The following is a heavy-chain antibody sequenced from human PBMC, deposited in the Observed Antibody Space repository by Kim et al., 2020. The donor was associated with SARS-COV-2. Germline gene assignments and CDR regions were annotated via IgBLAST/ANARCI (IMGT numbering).Heavy chain of an antibody. Sequence: ADSVKGRFTISRDDAKSSVDRQMNSLRAEDTALYDCAKDMRSGWTVFDYWGQGILVTVSS. D-gene: IGHD6-19*01. V-gene: IGHV3-9*01. J-gene: IGHJ4*02. CDR3: AKDMRSGWTVFDY.